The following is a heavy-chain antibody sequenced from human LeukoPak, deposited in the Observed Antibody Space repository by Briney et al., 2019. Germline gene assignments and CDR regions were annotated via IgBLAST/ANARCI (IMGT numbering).Heavy chain of an antibody. V-gene: IGHV3-74*01. Sequence: GGSLRLSCAASGFTLSSYWMHWVRQAPGKGLAWVSGADGDGGTTTYADSMKGRFTISRDNAKNTLYLQMNSLKAEDTAVYYCTRDWRNGGMDVWGQGTTVTVSS. CDR1: GFTLSSYW. CDR2: ADGDGGTT. D-gene: IGHD3-3*01. CDR3: TRDWRNGGMDV. J-gene: IGHJ6*02.